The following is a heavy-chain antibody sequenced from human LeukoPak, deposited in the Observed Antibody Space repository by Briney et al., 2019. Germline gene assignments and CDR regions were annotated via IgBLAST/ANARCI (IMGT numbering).Heavy chain of an antibody. CDR1: GYTFTSYE. CDR3: ARGLGSYDSSELTWPMISF. Sequence: ASVKASCKASGYTFTSYEINWVRQATGHGLEWMGWMNPDSGDTAYAQKFQGRIIMTRSTSITTAYMELSSLTSEGTAVYYCARGLGSYDSSELTWPMISFWGQGTQVTVSS. V-gene: IGHV1-8*01. J-gene: IGHJ4*02. D-gene: IGHD3-22*01. CDR2: MNPDSGDT.